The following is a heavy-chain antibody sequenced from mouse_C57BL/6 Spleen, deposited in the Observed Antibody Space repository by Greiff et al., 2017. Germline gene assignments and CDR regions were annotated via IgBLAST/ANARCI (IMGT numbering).Heavy chain of an antibody. CDR3: ALFYGYDEDYAMDY. CDR2: ISYDGSN. Sequence: EVQVVESGPGLVKPSQSLSLTCSVTGYSITSGYYWKWIRQFPGNKLEWMGYISYDGSNNYNPSLKNRISITRDTSKNQFFLKLNSVTTEDTATYYCALFYGYDEDYAMDYWGQGTSVTVSS. D-gene: IGHD2-2*01. J-gene: IGHJ4*01. V-gene: IGHV3-6*01. CDR1: GYSITSGYY.